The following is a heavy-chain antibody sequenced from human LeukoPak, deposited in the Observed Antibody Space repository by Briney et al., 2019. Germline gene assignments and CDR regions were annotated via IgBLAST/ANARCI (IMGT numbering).Heavy chain of an antibody. V-gene: IGHV3-21*01. J-gene: IGHJ4*02. CDR1: GFPLRTYG. CDR3: ASLGFDPDY. CDR2: ISSSSSYI. D-gene: IGHD3-9*01. Sequence: GGSLRLSCAASGFPLRTYGMSWVRQVPGKGLEWVSSISSSSSYIYYADSVKGRFTISRDNAKNSLYLQMNSLRAEDTAVYYCASLGFDPDYWGQGTLVTVSS.